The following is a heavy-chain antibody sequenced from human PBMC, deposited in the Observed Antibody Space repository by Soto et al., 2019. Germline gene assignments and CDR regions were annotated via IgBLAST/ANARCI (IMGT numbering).Heavy chain of an antibody. V-gene: IGHV5-51*01. CDR1: GYSFTSYW. CDR3: ARQLHRYHSFDY. D-gene: IGHD4-4*01. J-gene: IGHJ4*02. CDR2: IYPGDSDT. Sequence: XESLKISWKGSGYSFTSYWIGWVRQMPGKGLEWMGIIYPGDSDTRYSPSFQGQVTISADKSISNAYLQWSSLKASDTAMYYCARQLHRYHSFDYWGQGPLVTVSS.